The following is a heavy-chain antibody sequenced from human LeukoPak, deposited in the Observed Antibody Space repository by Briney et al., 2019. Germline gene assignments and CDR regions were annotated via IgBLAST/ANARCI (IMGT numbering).Heavy chain of an antibody. D-gene: IGHD6-13*01. CDR1: GFTFSNYA. CDR2: ITDRGGDT. J-gene: IGHJ4*02. Sequence: GGSLRLSCAASGFTFSNYAMTWVRQAPGKGLEWVSAITDRGGDTYYGDSVKGRFTISRDNSKNTLYLQMNSLRAEDTAVYYCAGDRQQLALSWGQGTLVTVSS. V-gene: IGHV3-23*01. CDR3: AGDRQQLALS.